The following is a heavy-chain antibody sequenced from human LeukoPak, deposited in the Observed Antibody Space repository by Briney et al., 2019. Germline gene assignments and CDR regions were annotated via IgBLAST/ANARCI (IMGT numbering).Heavy chain of an antibody. J-gene: IGHJ4*02. V-gene: IGHV4-38-2*02. CDR1: SSSISSGYY. CDR2: VFHSGNT. Sequence: PSETLSLTCTVSSSSISSGYYWGWIRQPPGKGLEWIGSVFHSGNTYYNPSLKSRVTISVDTSNNQFSMKVTSVTAADTAVYYCARYKDGYNYYFDPWGQGTLVTVSS. CDR3: ARYKDGYNYYFDP. D-gene: IGHD5-24*01.